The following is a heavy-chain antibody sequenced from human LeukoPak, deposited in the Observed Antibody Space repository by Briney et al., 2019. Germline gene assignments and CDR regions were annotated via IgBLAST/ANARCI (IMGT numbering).Heavy chain of an antibody. CDR2: ITSSSSYI. V-gene: IGHV3-21*01. Sequence: GSLRLSCAASGFTFSTYNMNWVRQAAGKGLEWVSSITSSSSYIYYTDSVKGRFTISRDNAKNSLYLQMNSLRDEDTAVYYCARDPYSGSYGDYYYYYMDVWGKGTTVTISS. D-gene: IGHD1-26*01. CDR3: ARDPYSGSYGDYYYYYMDV. J-gene: IGHJ6*03. CDR1: GFTFSTYN.